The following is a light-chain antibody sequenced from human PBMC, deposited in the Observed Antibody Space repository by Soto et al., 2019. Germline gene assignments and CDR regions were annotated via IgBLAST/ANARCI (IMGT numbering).Light chain of an antibody. CDR2: EVT. CDR1: SSDVGGYNY. V-gene: IGLV2-14*01. J-gene: IGLJ1*01. Sequence: QSALTEPASVSGSPGQSITISCTGTSSDVGGYNYVSWYQQHPGTAPKLIIYEVTNRPSGVSNRFSCSKSGNTASLTISGLQAEDEADYYCSSYTSSSTLDVFGTGTKVTVL. CDR3: SSYTSSSTLDV.